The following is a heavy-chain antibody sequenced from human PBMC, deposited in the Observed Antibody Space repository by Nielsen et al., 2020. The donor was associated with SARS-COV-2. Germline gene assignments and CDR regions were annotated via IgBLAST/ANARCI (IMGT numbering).Heavy chain of an antibody. CDR3: ARDNPFTVWFGELTGRNAMDV. Sequence: GESLKISCAASGFTFSSYSMNWVRQAPGKGLEWVSSISSSSSYIYYADSVKGRFTISRDNAKNSLYLQMNSLRAKDTAVYYCARDNPFTVWFGELTGRNAMDVWGQGTTVTVSS. CDR2: ISSSSSYI. J-gene: IGHJ6*02. V-gene: IGHV3-21*01. D-gene: IGHD3-10*01. CDR1: GFTFSSYS.